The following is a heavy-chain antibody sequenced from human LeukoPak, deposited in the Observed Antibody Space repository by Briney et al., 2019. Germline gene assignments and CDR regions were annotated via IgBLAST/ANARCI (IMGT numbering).Heavy chain of an antibody. Sequence: PSETLSLTCTVSGGSISSGSYYWSWIRQPAGKGLEWIGRIYTSGSTNYNPSLKSRVTISVDTSKNQFSLKLSSVTAADTAVYYCARAYGSGSYGSDYWGQGTLATVSS. CDR3: ARAYGSGSYGSDY. V-gene: IGHV4-61*02. D-gene: IGHD3-10*01. CDR2: IYTSGST. CDR1: GGSISSGSYY. J-gene: IGHJ4*02.